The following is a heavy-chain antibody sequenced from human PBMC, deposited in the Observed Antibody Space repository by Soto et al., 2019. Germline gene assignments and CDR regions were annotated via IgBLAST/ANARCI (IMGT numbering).Heavy chain of an antibody. D-gene: IGHD6-13*01. CDR1: GGTFSSFT. J-gene: IGHJ6*02. CDR3: AKDRRAAWESYYYYAMDV. CDR2: IIPIYGTA. Sequence: QVQLVQSGAEVKKPGSSVKVSCKASGGTFSSFTISWVRQAPGQGLEWMGGIIPIYGTANYAQKFQGRVTIPADASTRTAYMKRSSLRAEDTAVYYCAKDRRAAWESYYYYAMDVWGQGTTVTVSS. V-gene: IGHV1-69*01.